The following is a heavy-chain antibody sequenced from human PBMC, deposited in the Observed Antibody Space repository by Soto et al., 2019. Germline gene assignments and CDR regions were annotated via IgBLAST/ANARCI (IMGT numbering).Heavy chain of an antibody. Sequence: EVQLVESGGDLVQPGGSLKLSCAASGFSISGSAIHWVRQASGKGLEWVARIRDKTNGYATGYAASVQGRFTISSDDSKNTALLQRNSLKTEDTAVYYWTRLDAPGDRALDIWGQGTMVTVSS. CDR1: GFSISGSA. J-gene: IGHJ3*02. V-gene: IGHV3-73*01. CDR3: TRLDAPGDRALDI. CDR2: IRDKTNGYAT.